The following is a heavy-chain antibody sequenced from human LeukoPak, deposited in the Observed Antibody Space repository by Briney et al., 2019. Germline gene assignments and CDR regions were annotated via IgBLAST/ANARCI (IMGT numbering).Heavy chain of an antibody. CDR1: GFTFIGSA. CDR2: IRSNSNSYAT. J-gene: IGHJ4*02. Sequence: PGGSLRLSCAASGFTFIGSAMHWVRQASAKGLEWVGRIRSNSNSYATAYAASVNGRFTISRDDSKNTAYLQMNSLKTEDTAVYYCTRPIQVSSGWLDYWGQGTLVTVSS. D-gene: IGHD6-19*01. CDR3: TRPIQVSSGWLDY. V-gene: IGHV3-73*01.